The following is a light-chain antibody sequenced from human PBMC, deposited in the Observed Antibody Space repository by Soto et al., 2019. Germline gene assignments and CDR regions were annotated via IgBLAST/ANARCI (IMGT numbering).Light chain of an antibody. CDR3: QQSYSTPIT. CDR1: QSISSY. Sequence: IQMTQYPSSLSASVGDRVTITCRASQSISSYLNWYQQKPGKAPKLLIYAASSLQSGVPSRFSGSGSGTDFTLTISSLQPEDFATYYCQQSYSTPITFGQRTRLEVK. V-gene: IGKV1-39*01. J-gene: IGKJ5*01. CDR2: AAS.